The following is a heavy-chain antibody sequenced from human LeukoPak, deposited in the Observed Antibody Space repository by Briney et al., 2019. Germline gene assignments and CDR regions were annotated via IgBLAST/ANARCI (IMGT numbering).Heavy chain of an antibody. V-gene: IGHV3-48*04. CDR3: ARGIGSGSYPYYYYYMDV. CDR2: ISTSGSTK. CDR1: GFTFSSYG. J-gene: IGHJ6*03. Sequence: GGSLRLSCAASGFTFSSYGMHWVRQAPGKGLKWVSYISTSGSTKYYADSVKGRLTISRDNAKNSLYLQMNSLRAEDTAVYYCARGIGSGSYPYYYYYMDVWGKGTTVTVSS. D-gene: IGHD3-10*01.